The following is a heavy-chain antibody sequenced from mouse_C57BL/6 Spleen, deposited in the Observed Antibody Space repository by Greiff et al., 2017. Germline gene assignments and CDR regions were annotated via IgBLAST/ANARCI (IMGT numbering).Heavy chain of an antibody. J-gene: IGHJ4*01. V-gene: IGHV1-80*01. CDR3: AREGITTVVADYYAMDY. D-gene: IGHD1-1*01. Sequence: VQLKESGAELVKPGASVKISCKASGYAFSSYWMNWVKQRPGKGLEWIGQIYPGDGDTNYNGKFKGKATLTADKSSSTAYMQLSSLTSEDSAVYFCAREGITTVVADYYAMDYWGQGTSVTVSS. CDR2: IYPGDGDT. CDR1: GYAFSSYW.